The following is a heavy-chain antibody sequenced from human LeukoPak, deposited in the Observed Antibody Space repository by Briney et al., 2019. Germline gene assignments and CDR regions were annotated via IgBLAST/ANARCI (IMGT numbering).Heavy chain of an antibody. CDR3: ARATLISNTYYYYGMDV. D-gene: IGHD3-16*01. J-gene: IGHJ6*02. V-gene: IGHV4-30-2*01. CDR2: IYHSGST. Sequence: SQTLSLTCAVSGGSISSGGYSWSWIRQPPGKGLEWIGYIYHSGSTYYNPSLKSRVTISVDRSKNQFSLKLSSVTAADTAVYYCARATLISNTYYYYGMDVWGQGTTVTVSS. CDR1: GGSISSGGYS.